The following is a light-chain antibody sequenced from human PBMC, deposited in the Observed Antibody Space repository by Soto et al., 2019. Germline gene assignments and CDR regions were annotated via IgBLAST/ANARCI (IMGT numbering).Light chain of an antibody. V-gene: IGKV3-20*01. J-gene: IGKJ1*01. CDR3: QHYGSAWT. CDR1: QSVSSSY. Sequence: DIALTQSPGTLSLSPGEIATLSCTASQSVSSSYLAWYQQKRGQAPRILIYGASSRPTGIPDRFSGSGSGTDFTLTISRLEPEEFAVYFCQHYGSAWTLVQGTMVEI. CDR2: GAS.